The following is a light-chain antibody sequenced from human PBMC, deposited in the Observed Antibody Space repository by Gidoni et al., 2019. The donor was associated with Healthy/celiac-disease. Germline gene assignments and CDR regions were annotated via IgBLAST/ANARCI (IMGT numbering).Light chain of an antibody. Sequence: SSELTQNPAVSVALGQTVRITYQGDSLRSYYASWYQQKPGQAPVLVIHGKNNRPSGIPDRFSGSSSGNTASLTITGAQAEDEADYYCNSRDSSGNHLVFGGGTKLTVL. CDR1: SLRSYY. V-gene: IGLV3-19*01. CDR2: GKN. CDR3: NSRDSSGNHLV. J-gene: IGLJ2*01.